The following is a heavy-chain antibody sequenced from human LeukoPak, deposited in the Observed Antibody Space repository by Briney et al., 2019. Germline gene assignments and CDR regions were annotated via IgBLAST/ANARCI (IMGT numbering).Heavy chain of an antibody. CDR1: GYTFTSYG. D-gene: IGHD3-9*01. CDR2: ISAYNGNT. V-gene: IGHV1-18*01. J-gene: IGHJ4*02. CDR3: ARLGPFLRYLIFPQGAPDY. Sequence: GASVKVSCKASGYTFTSYGISWVRQAPGQGLEWMGWISAYNGNTNYAQKLQGRVTMTTDTSTSTDYMELRSLRSDDTAVYYCARLGPFLRYLIFPQGAPDYWGQGTLVTVSS.